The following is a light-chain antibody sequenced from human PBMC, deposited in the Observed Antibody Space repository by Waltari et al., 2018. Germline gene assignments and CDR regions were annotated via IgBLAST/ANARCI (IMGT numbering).Light chain of an antibody. CDR2: GAS. V-gene: IGKV3-15*01. Sequence: EIVMTQSPATLSVSPGERATLSCRASQSISINLAWSQHKPGQAPRLLIYGASTRATGIPSRFSGSGSGTEFTLTISSLQSEDFAVYYCQHYNNWPPWTFGQGTKVEMK. CDR1: QSISIN. CDR3: QHYNNWPPWT. J-gene: IGKJ1*01.